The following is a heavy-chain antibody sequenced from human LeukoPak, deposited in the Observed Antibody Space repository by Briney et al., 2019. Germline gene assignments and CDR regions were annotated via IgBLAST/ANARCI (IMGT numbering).Heavy chain of an antibody. CDR1: GGSFSGYY. Sequence: PSETLSLTCAVYGGSFSGYYWSWIRQPPGKGLEWIGEINHSGSTNYNPSLKSRVTISVDTSKNQFSLKLSSVTAADTAVYYCARHEAIRSGYYYSGSPFDYWGQGTLVTVSS. CDR2: INHSGST. D-gene: IGHD3-22*01. J-gene: IGHJ4*02. CDR3: ARHEAIRSGYYYSGSPFDY. V-gene: IGHV4-34*01.